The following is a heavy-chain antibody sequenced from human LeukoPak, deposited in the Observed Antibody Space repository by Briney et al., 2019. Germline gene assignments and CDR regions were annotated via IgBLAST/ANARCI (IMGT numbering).Heavy chain of an antibody. CDR1: GFTMSGIH. V-gene: IGHV3-66*01. CDR2: LYAGGST. Sequence: GGSLRLSCTASGFTMSGIHMNWVRQAPGKGLDWVSGLYAGGSTYYAGSVTGRFTISRDDSKNTLYLQMTDLRVDDTAIYYCVRGNGNVGGRLDPWGQGAWVIVSS. CDR3: VRGNGNVGGRLDP. J-gene: IGHJ5*02. D-gene: IGHD1-1*01.